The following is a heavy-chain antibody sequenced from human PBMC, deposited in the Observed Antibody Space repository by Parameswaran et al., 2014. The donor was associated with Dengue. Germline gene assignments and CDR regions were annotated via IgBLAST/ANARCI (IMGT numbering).Heavy chain of an antibody. Sequence: WIRQPPGKGLEWVSYISSSSSTIYYADSVKGRFTISRDNSKNTLYLQMNSLRAEDTALYYCARLDYHYYYGMDVWGQGTTVTVSS. CDR3: ARLDYHYYYGMDV. V-gene: IGHV3-48*01. J-gene: IGHJ6*02. CDR2: ISSSSSTI.